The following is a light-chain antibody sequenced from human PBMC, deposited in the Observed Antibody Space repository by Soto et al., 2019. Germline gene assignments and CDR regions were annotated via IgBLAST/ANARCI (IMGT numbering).Light chain of an antibody. CDR3: QQYNGYWT. V-gene: IGKV1-5*03. CDR1: QSISGS. CDR2: EAS. Sequence: DIQMTQSPSTLSASVGDRVTITCRASQSISGSLAWYQQKPGKAPKLLIYEASNLKSGVPSRFSGSGSGTEYTLTISSLQPDDSASYYCQQYNGYWTVGQGTSVGIK. J-gene: IGKJ1*01.